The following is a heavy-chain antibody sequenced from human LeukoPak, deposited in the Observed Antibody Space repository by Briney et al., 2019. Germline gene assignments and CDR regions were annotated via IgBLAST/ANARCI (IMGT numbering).Heavy chain of an antibody. D-gene: IGHD5-18*01. V-gene: IGHV1-24*01. Sequence: ASVKVSCKVSGYTLTELSMHWVRQAPGKGLEWMGGFDPEDGETIYAQKFQGRVTMTEDTSTDTAYMELSSLRFEDTAVYYCARVFTTSGYSYEYFDYWGQGTLVTVSS. CDR1: GYTLTELS. J-gene: IGHJ4*02. CDR3: ARVFTTSGYSYEYFDY. CDR2: FDPEDGET.